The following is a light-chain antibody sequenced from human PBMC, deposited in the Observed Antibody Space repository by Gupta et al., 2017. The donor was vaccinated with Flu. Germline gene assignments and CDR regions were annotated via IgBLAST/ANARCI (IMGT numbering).Light chain of an antibody. J-gene: IGKJ4*01. CDR3: QQYASTPLT. Sequence: SLGARATINCKSNQSILYSANNKNYSAWYQQKPGQPPKLLIYWASTREAGVPDRFSGSGSVTDFTLTISSLQAEDVAVYCCQQYASTPLTFGGGTKVEIK. V-gene: IGKV4-1*01. CDR1: QSILYSANNKNY. CDR2: WAS.